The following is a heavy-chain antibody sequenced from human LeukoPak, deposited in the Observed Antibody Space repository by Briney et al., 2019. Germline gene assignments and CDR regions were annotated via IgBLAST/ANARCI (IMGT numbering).Heavy chain of an antibody. CDR2: ISGSGEAI. V-gene: IGHV3-48*03. CDR3: ARTYGSGSLDY. J-gene: IGHJ4*02. Sequence: PGGSLRLSCAASGFTFSSYEMNWVRQAPGKGLEWISYISGSGEAIFYADSVQGRFTISRDNAKNSIYLQMDTLRAEDTAVYCCARTYGSGSLDYGGQGTLVTVSS. CDR1: GFTFSSYE. D-gene: IGHD2-15*01.